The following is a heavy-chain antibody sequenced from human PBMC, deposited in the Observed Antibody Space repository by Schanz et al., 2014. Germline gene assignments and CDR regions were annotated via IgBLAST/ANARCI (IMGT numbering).Heavy chain of an antibody. CDR1: GFTFSSYA. V-gene: IGHV3-30*14. CDR2: ITTAGTKM. Sequence: VQLLESGGGLVQPGGSLRLSCAASGFTFSSYAMSWVRQAPGKGLEWVAAITTAGTKMYYADSVRGRFTISRDNSKNTLYLQLGSLSAEDTAVYFCARDNRYYLFDYWGQGALVTVSS. CDR3: ARDNRYYLFDY. J-gene: IGHJ4*02. D-gene: IGHD3-16*02.